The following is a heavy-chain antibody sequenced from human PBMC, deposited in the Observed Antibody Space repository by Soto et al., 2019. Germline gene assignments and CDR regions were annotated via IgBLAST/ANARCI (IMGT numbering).Heavy chain of an antibody. V-gene: IGHV4-59*01. CDR2: ISYSGST. J-gene: IGHJ4*02. CDR3: ARAGGRCGGDCNSGGN. Sequence: QVQLQESGPGLVKPSETLSLTCTVSGGSISSYYWSWIRQPPGKGLEWLGYISYSGSTNYNPSLKSRVTISLDTSKNQFSLKLNSVTAADTAVYYCARAGGRCGGDCNSGGNWGQGTLVTVSS. CDR1: GGSISSYY. D-gene: IGHD2-21*02.